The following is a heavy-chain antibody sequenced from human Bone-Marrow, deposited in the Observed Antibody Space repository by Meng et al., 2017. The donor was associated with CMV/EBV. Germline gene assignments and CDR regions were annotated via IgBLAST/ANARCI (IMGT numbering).Heavy chain of an antibody. Sequence: SATLSLTCTVAGGSISSSSYYWGWIRQPPGKGLEWIGSIYYSGSTYYNPSLKSRVTISVDTSKNQFSLKLSSVTAADTAVYYCARDPAYCGGDCSPDAFDIWGQGTMVTVSS. CDR3: ARDPAYCGGDCSPDAFDI. CDR1: GGSISSSSYY. D-gene: IGHD2-21*01. CDR2: IYYSGST. J-gene: IGHJ3*02. V-gene: IGHV4-39*07.